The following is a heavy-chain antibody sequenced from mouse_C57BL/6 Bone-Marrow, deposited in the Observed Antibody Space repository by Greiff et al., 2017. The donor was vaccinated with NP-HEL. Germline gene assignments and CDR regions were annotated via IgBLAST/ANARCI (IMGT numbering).Heavy chain of an antibody. CDR1: GFTFTDYY. Sequence: EVMLVESGGGLVQPGGSLSLSCAASGFTFTDYYMSWVRQPPGKALEWLGFIRNKANGYTTKYSASVKARFTISRDNSQSILYLQRNALRAEDSATYYCARTDYSGSPWFAYWGQGTLVTVSA. CDR3: ARTDYSGSPWFAY. CDR2: IRNKANGYTT. J-gene: IGHJ3*01. D-gene: IGHD1-1*01. V-gene: IGHV7-3*01.